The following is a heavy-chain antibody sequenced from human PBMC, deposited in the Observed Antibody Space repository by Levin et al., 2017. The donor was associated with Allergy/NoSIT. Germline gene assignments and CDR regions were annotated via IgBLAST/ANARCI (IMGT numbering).Heavy chain of an antibody. Sequence: ASVKVSCKASGGTFSSYAISWVRQAPGQGLEWMGGIIPIFGTANYAQKFQGRVTITADKSTSTAYMELSSLRSEDTAVYYCARDRPRLLGYYGMDVWGQGTTVTVSS. CDR1: GGTFSSYA. J-gene: IGHJ6*02. CDR3: ARDRPRLLGYYGMDV. V-gene: IGHV1-69*06. D-gene: IGHD3-22*01. CDR2: IIPIFGTA.